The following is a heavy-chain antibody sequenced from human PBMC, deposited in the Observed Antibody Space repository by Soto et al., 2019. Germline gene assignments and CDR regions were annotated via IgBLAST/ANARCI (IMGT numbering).Heavy chain of an antibody. D-gene: IGHD3-22*01. CDR3: ARDNGPWVVND. CDR2: ISGYNGNT. V-gene: IGHV1-18*01. Sequence: QAQLVQSGAEVKKPGASVRVSCRASGYTFTAYGISWVRQAPGQGIEWMGWISGYNGNTKYAQKLQGRVTMTSATCTSTRHPELRRLRTEDTAVYYSARDNGPWVVNDWGQGPGVTVSS. CDR1: GYTFTAYG. J-gene: IGHJ4*02.